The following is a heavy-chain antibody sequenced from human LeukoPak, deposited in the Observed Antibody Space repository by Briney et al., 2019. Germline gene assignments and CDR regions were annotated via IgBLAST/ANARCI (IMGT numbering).Heavy chain of an antibody. CDR1: GFSFSSSGVA. CDR2: IYWDDDK. J-gene: IGHJ3*02. D-gene: IGHD3-22*01. Sequence: SGPTLVKPTQTLTLTCTFSGFSFSSSGVAVGWIRQPPGKALEWLALIYWDDDKRYSPSLKSRLTITKDTSKNQVVLTMTNMDPVDTATYYCAHKGTYYFDSSGYGADAFDMWGQGTLVTVSS. V-gene: IGHV2-5*02. CDR3: AHKGTYYFDSSGYGADAFDM.